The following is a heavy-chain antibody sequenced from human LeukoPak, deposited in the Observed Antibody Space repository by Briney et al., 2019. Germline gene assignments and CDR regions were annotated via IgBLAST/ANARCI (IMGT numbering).Heavy chain of an antibody. CDR3: ARSPMYYYDSSGYYLFDY. CDR1: GYTFTGYY. CDR2: INPNSGGT. Sequence: ASVKVSCKASGYTFTGYYMHWVRQAPGQGLEWMGWINPNSGGTNYAQKFQGRVTMARDTSISTAYMELSGLRSDDTAVYYCARSPMYYYDSSGYYLFDYWGQGTLVTVSS. V-gene: IGHV1-2*02. D-gene: IGHD3-22*01. J-gene: IGHJ4*02.